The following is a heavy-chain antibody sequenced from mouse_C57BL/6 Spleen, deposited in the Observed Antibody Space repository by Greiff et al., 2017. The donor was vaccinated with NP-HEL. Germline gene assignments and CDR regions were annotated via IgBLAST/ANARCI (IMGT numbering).Heavy chain of an antibody. CDR2: IHPNSGST. CDR3: AREVTTSYYYAMGD. D-gene: IGHD2-2*01. J-gene: IGHJ4*01. Sequence: QVQLQQPGAELVKPGASVKLSCKASGYTFTSYWMHWVKQRPGQGLEWIGMIHPNSGSTNYNEKFKSKATLTVDKSSSTAYMQLSSLTSEDSSFYYCAREVTTSYYYAMGDWGKGASVTVSS. CDR1: GYTFTSYW. V-gene: IGHV1-64*01.